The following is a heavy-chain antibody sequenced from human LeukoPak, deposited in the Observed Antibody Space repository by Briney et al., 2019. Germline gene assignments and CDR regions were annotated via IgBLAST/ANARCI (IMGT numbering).Heavy chain of an antibody. CDR1: GFTFSSYA. D-gene: IGHD5-18*01. V-gene: IGHV3-64*01. Sequence: GGSLRLSCAASGFTFSSYAMHWVRQAPGKGLEYVSAISSNGGSTYYANSVKGRFTISRDNSKNTLYLQMGSLRAEDMAVYYCARDILGYSHAFDYWGQGTLVTVSS. CDR3: ARDILGYSHAFDY. CDR2: ISSNGGST. J-gene: IGHJ4*02.